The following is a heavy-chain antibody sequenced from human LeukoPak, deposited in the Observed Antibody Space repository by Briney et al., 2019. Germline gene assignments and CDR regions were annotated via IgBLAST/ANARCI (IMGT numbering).Heavy chain of an antibody. CDR1: GGSISSGYY. J-gene: IGHJ6*03. CDR3: ARIAGGLYFYYYYMDV. Sequence: SETLSLTCTVSGGSISSGYYWGWIRQPPGKGLEWIGNKYYRGSTYYNPSLKSRVTISVDTSKNQFSLNLTSVTAADTAVYYCARIAGGLYFYYYYMDVWGKGTTVTVSS. CDR2: KYYRGST. D-gene: IGHD3-16*01. V-gene: IGHV4-39*07.